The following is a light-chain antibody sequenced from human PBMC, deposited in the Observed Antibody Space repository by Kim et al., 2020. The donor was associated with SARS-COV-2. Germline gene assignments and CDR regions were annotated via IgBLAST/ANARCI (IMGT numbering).Light chain of an antibody. J-gene: IGLJ1*01. Sequence: LTQPPSASGSPGQSVTISCSGTSTDFTTYNYVSWYQQHPGKAPKLIIYEITKRPSGVPDRFSGSKSGDTASLTVSGLQAEDEADYYCTSHANDNYVFGTGTKVTVL. CDR1: STDFTTYNY. V-gene: IGLV2-8*01. CDR3: TSHANDNYV. CDR2: EIT.